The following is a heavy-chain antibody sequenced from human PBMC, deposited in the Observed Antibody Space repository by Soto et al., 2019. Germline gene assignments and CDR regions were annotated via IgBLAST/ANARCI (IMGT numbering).Heavy chain of an antibody. Sequence: SETLSLTCTVSGGSISNDLLSWVRQPAGKGLEWIGRIFASGRTNYNPSLQSRVTLSVDMSMNQFSLTMTSLAAADTAVYYCTRDTFETTAPFYWGQGIPVTVSS. CDR1: GGSISNDL. CDR3: TRDTFETTAPFY. D-gene: IGHD4-17*01. J-gene: IGHJ4*02. CDR2: IFASGRT. V-gene: IGHV4-4*07.